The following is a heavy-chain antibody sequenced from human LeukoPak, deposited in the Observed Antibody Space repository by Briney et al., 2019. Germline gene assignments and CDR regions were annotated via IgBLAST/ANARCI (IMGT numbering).Heavy chain of an antibody. D-gene: IGHD5-12*01. CDR3: ARDPPMATGAGDY. V-gene: IGHV1-2*02. CDR1: GYTFTGYY. CDR2: INPNSGGT. J-gene: IGHJ4*02. Sequence: EASVKVSCKASGYTFTGYYMHWVRQAPGQGLEWMGWINPNSGGTNYAQKFQGRVTMTRDTSISTAYMELSRLRSDDTAVYYCARDPPMATGAGDYWGQGTLVTVSS.